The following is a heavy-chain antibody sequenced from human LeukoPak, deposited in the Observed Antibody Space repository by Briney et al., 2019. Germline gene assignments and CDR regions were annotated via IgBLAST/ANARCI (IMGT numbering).Heavy chain of an antibody. Sequence: SLTLSLTCAVSGGSISSGGYSWSWIRQPPGKGLEWIGYIYHSGSTYYNPSLKSRVTISVDRSKNQFSLKLSSVTAADTAVYYCARGVYSSSWYDYWGQGTLVTVSS. D-gene: IGHD6-13*01. V-gene: IGHV4-30-2*01. J-gene: IGHJ4*02. CDR3: ARGVYSSSWYDY. CDR1: GGSISSGGYS. CDR2: IYHSGST.